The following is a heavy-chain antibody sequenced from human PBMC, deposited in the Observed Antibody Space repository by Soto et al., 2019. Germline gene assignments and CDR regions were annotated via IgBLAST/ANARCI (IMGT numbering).Heavy chain of an antibody. V-gene: IGHV3-53*01. D-gene: IGHD3-10*01. Sequence: EVQLVESGGGLIQPGGSLKLSCAPSGFTVGNNYMSWVRQAPGKGLEWFSLIYSTGTTKYADSVKGRFTVSRDNAKNTLYLQMNRLRAGDTAVYYCAKDGRGSGSHYNSFGYWGQGTLVTVSS. CDR2: IYSTGTT. J-gene: IGHJ4*02. CDR1: GFTVGNNY. CDR3: AKDGRGSGSHYNSFGY.